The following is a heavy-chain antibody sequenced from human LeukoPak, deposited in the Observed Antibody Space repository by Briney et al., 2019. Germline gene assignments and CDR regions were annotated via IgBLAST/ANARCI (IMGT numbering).Heavy chain of an antibody. J-gene: IGHJ3*02. CDR1: GYTFTSYG. CDR2: ISAYNGNT. CDR3: ARDSSSWYVPSYDAFDI. Sequence: ASVKVSCKASGYTFTSYGISWVRQAPGQGPEWMGWISAYNGNTNYAQKLQGRVTMTTDTSTSTAYMELRSLRSDDTAVYYCARDSSSWYVPSYDAFDIWGQGTMVTVSS. V-gene: IGHV1-18*01. D-gene: IGHD6-13*01.